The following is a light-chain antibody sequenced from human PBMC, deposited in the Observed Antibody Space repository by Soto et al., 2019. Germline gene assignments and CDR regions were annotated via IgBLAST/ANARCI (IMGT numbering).Light chain of an antibody. V-gene: IGLV2-14*01. Sequence: QSALTQPASVSGSPGQSITISCTGTSSDVGGYNYVSWYQQHPGKAPKLMIYEVSNRPSGVSFRFSGSKSGNTASLTISGLQAEDEADYYCGSYTSRTTYVFGTGTRSPS. CDR1: SSDVGGYNY. CDR2: EVS. CDR3: GSYTSRTTYV. J-gene: IGLJ1*01.